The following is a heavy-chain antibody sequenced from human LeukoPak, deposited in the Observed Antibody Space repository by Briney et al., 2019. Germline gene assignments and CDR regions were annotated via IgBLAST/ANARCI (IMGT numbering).Heavy chain of an antibody. CDR2: ISNGNT. J-gene: IGHJ5*02. V-gene: IGHV3-23*01. CDR3: VREAGYCASVCLKSNWFDP. CDR1: GFPFSNHA. D-gene: IGHD2-15*01. Sequence: GGSLRLSCAASGFPFSNHAMSWVRQPPGKGLEWVAAISNGNTYYADSVRGRFAISRDDSKNMMYLQMNSLRDEDTALYYCVREAGYCASVCLKSNWFDPWGQGTQVTVSS.